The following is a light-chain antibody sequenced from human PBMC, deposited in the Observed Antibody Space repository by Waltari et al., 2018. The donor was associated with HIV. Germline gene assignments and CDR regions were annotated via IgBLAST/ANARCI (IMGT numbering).Light chain of an antibody. V-gene: IGLV1-44*01. CDR1: SSNVGSNT. CDR3: AAWDDSLNGWV. J-gene: IGLJ3*02. Sequence: SVLTQPPSASGTPGQRVTISCSGSSSNVGSNTVNWYQQLPGTAPKLLIYSNSLRPSGVPDRFSGSKSGTSASLAISGFQAEDEADYYCAAWDDSLNGWVFGGGTKLTVL. CDR2: SNS.